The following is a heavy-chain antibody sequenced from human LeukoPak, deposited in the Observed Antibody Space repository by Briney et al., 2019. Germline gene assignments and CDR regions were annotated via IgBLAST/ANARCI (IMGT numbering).Heavy chain of an antibody. D-gene: IGHD2-15*01. CDR2: IYPGDSDT. J-gene: IGHJ5*02. V-gene: IGHV5-51*01. CDR1: GYSFTSYW. Sequence: MRGESLKISCKGSGYSFTSYWIGWVRQMPGKGLEWMGIIYPGDSDTRYSPSFQGQVTISADKSISTAYLQWSSLKASDTAMYYCARQEYCSGGSCYTWFDPWGQGTLVTVSS. CDR3: ARQEYCSGGSCYTWFDP.